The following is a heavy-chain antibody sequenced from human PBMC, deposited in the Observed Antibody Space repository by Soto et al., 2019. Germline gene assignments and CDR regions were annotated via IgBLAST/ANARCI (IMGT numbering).Heavy chain of an antibody. Sequence: PSETLSLTCAVYGGSFSGYYWSWIRQPPGKGLEWIGEINHSGSTNYNPSLKSRITISVDTFTNQLSLRLSSVTAADTAVYYCATIPIVGTKPYYFDSWGQGTLVTVSS. D-gene: IGHD1-1*01. V-gene: IGHV4-34*01. CDR3: ATIPIVGTKPYYFDS. J-gene: IGHJ4*02. CDR1: GGSFSGYY. CDR2: INHSGST.